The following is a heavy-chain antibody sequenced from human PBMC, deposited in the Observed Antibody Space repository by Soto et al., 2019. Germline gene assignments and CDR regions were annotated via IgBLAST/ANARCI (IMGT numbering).Heavy chain of an antibody. J-gene: IGHJ4*02. V-gene: IGHV4-39*01. D-gene: IGHD4-4*01. CDR2: IFYSGST. Sequence: PSETLSLTCTVSGGSISSSSYYWGWIRQPPGKGLEWIGSIFYSGSTYYNPSLKSRVTISVDTSKNQSSLKLSSVTAADTAVYYCARLYSNSYFDYWGQGTLVTVS. CDR3: ARLYSNSYFDY. CDR1: GGSISSSSYY.